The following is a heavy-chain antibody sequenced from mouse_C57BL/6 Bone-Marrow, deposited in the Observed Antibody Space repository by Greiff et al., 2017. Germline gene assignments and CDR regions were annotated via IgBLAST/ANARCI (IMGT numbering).Heavy chain of an antibody. Sequence: QVRLQQSGVDLARPGVSVKLSCTASGYTFTSYGLSGVNQRTGQGLEWFGEIYPRSGNTYYIEKFKGKATLTADKSSSTAYMELRSLTSEDSAVYFCARGDYYAMDYGGQGTSVTVSS. V-gene: IGHV1-81*01. CDR2: IYPRSGNT. CDR3: ARGDYYAMDY. CDR1: GYTFTSYG. J-gene: IGHJ4*01.